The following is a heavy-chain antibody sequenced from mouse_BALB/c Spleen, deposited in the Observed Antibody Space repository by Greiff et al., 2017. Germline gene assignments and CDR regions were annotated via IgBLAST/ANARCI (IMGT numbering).Heavy chain of an antibody. CDR2: IDPENGNT. V-gene: IGHV14-1*02. J-gene: IGHJ3*01. D-gene: IGHD1-1*02. CDR3: ARWGGGLAY. CDR1: GFNIKDYY. Sequence: LVESGAELVRPGALVKLSCKASGFNIKDYYMHWVKQRPEQGLEWIGWIDPENGNTIYDPKFQGKASITADTSSNTAYLQLSSLTSEDTAVYYCARWGGGLAYGGQGTLVTVSA.